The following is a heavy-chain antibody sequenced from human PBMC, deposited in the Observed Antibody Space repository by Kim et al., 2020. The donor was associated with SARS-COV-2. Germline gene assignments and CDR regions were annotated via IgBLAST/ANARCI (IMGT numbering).Heavy chain of an antibody. CDR3: ARAKLEHQYGMDV. CDR1: GFTFSSYE. J-gene: IGHJ6*02. V-gene: IGHV3-48*03. Sequence: GGSLRLSCAASGFTFSSYEMNWVRQAPGKGLEWVSYISSSGGTIYYADSVKGRFTISRDNAKNSLYLHMNSLRAEDTAVYYCARAKLEHQYGMDVWGQGTTVTVSS. CDR2: ISSSGGTI.